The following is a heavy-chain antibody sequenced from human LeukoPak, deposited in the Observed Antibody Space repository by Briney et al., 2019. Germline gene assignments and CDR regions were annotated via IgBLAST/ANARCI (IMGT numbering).Heavy chain of an antibody. CDR1: GFIFSTYA. D-gene: IGHD4-11*01. Sequence: PGGSLRLSCAASGFIFSTYAMHWVRQAPGKGLEFVSAISSNGGSTYYANSVKGRFTISKDNSKNTLYLQMGSLRAEDMAVYYCARATWTTVPTWFDYWGQGTVVTLSS. CDR3: ARATWTTVPTWFDY. CDR2: ISSNGGST. V-gene: IGHV3-64*01. J-gene: IGHJ4*02.